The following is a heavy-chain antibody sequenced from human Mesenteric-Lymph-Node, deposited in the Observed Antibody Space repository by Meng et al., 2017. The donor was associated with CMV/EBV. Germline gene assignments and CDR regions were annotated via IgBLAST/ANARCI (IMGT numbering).Heavy chain of an antibody. V-gene: IGHV4-39*01. CDR2: VHHSGTT. CDR1: GDSISNSTYY. Sequence: QLQLQESGQGLVKPSETLSLSCIVSGDSISNSTYYWTWIRQPPGKGLEWIGSVHHSGTTYYNPSLKGRLTISVDTSANLFSLRLTTVTAADTATYYCARRGNYDSDYSEYWGQGTLVTVSS. CDR3: ARRGNYDSDYSEY. D-gene: IGHD3-22*01. J-gene: IGHJ4*02.